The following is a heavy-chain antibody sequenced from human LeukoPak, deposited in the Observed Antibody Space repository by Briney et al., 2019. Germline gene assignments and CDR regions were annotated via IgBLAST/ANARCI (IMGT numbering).Heavy chain of an antibody. CDR3: ARDFHYYDSSGYNH. CDR2: ISVAGDYI. D-gene: IGHD3-22*01. J-gene: IGHJ4*02. V-gene: IGHV3-23*01. CDR1: GFTFGTSP. Sequence: GGSLRLSCEASGFTFGTSPMSWVRQAPGKGLEWVSSISVAGDYIYYRDSVKGRFTISRDNSKNTLYLQMNSLRAEDTAVYYCARDFHYYDSSGYNHWGQGTLVTVSS.